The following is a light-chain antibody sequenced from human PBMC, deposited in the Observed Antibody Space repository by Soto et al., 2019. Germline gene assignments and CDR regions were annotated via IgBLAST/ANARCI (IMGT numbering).Light chain of an antibody. Sequence: ENVLTQSPDTLSLSPGERATLSCRASQSVTTKLAWYQHKPGQAPRLLISGASSRASGVPDRFSGSGSETDFTLTISSLEPEDFALYFCQQRSSWPPTFGGGTKVEIK. CDR1: QSVTTK. CDR3: QQRSSWPPT. V-gene: IGKV3-11*01. J-gene: IGKJ4*01. CDR2: GAS.